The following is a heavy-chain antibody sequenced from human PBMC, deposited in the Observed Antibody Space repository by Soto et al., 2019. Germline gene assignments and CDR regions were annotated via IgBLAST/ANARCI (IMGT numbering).Heavy chain of an antibody. Sequence: PSETLSLTCTVSGFSISSYYWSWIRQPPGKGLEWIGYIYYSGSTNYNPSLKSRVTISVDTSKNQFSLKLSSVTAADTAVYYCARVYGDCFDYWGQGTLVTVSS. CDR2: IYYSGST. J-gene: IGHJ4*02. V-gene: IGHV4-59*01. D-gene: IGHD4-17*01. CDR3: ARVYGDCFDY. CDR1: GFSISSYY.